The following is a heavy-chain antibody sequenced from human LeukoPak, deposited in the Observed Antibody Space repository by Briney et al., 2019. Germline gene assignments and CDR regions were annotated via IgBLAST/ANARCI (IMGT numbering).Heavy chain of an antibody. CDR3: ARDKGQQLVLDDY. D-gene: IGHD6-13*01. J-gene: IGHJ4*02. CDR2: INPNSGGT. Sequence: GASVKVSCKASGYTFTGYYMHWVRQAPGQGLEWMGWINPNSGGTNYAQKFQGRVTMTRDTSTSTVYMELSSLRSEDTAVYYCARDKGQQLVLDDYWGQGTLVTVSS. V-gene: IGHV1-2*02. CDR1: GYTFTGYY.